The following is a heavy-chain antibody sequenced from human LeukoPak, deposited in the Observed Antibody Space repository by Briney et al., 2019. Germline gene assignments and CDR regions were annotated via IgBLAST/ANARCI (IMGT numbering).Heavy chain of an antibody. CDR1: GYTFTGYY. CDR3: ARTGEYQLPSGVNWFDP. Sequence: APVKVSCKASGYTFTGYYMHWVRQAPGQGLEWMGWINPNSGGTNYAQKFQGRVTMTRDTSISTAYMELSRLRSHDTAVYYCARTGEYQLPSGVNWFDPWGQGTLVTVSS. J-gene: IGHJ5*02. CDR2: INPNSGGT. V-gene: IGHV1-2*02. D-gene: IGHD2-2*01.